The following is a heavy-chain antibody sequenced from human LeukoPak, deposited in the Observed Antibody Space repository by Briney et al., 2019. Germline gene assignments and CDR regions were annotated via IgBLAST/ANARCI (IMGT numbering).Heavy chain of an antibody. CDR2: ISSSRDSI. CDR3: TKSRISFSGQADH. J-gene: IGHJ4*02. V-gene: IGHV3-48*04. D-gene: IGHD5-12*01. CDR1: RFTSITSV. Sequence: GGSLRLSRAPPRFTSITSVMTWVRQAPGEGLESISYISSSRDSIKYADSVKGRFTSSRDNAKNSLYLKMNSLRAEETAVYYCTKSRISFSGQADHWGQGTLVTVSS.